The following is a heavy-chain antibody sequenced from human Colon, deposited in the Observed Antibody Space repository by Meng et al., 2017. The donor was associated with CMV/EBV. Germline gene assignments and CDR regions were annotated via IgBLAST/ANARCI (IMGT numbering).Heavy chain of an antibody. CDR1: GFTFRNYW. CDR2: ILNDGSGT. Sequence: GESLKISCVASGFTFRNYWMHWVRQSPGKGLVWVSHILNDGSGTGYADSVKGRFTISRDNAKNTLYLQMNSLRAEDTAVYYCARVTIFARGYYYGMDVWGQGTTVTVSS. D-gene: IGHD3-9*01. CDR3: ARVTIFARGYYYGMDV. V-gene: IGHV3-74*01. J-gene: IGHJ6*02.